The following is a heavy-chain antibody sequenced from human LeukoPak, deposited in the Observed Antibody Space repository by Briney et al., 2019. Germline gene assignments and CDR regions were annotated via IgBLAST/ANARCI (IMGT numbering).Heavy chain of an antibody. V-gene: IGHV3-7*03. Sequence: GGPLRLSCAASGFTFSSYWMSWVRQAPGKGLEWVANIKQDGSEKYYVDSVKGRFTISRDNAENSVFLQMNSLRAEDTAVYYCARDPNLYSGTYDTYWGQGTLVTVSS. D-gene: IGHD1-26*01. CDR1: GFTFSSYW. J-gene: IGHJ4*02. CDR2: IKQDGSEK. CDR3: ARDPNLYSGTYDTY.